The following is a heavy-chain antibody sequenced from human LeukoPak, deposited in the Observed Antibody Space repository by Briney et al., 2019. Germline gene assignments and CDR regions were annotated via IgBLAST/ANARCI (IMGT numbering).Heavy chain of an antibody. CDR3: AKATGYTYALDY. CDR1: GVTIDDYA. Sequence: PGGSLRLSCAASGVTIDDYAVHWVRQAPGKGLEWVSGISWNSGSTGYADSVKGRFTISRDNAKNSLYLQMNSLRAEDTALYYCAKATGYTYALDYWGQGTLVIVSS. V-gene: IGHV3-9*01. CDR2: ISWNSGST. D-gene: IGHD5-18*01. J-gene: IGHJ4*02.